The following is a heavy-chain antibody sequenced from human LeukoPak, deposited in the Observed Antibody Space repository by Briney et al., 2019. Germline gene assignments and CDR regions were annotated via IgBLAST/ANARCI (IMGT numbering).Heavy chain of an antibody. CDR3: ARGGSSSWNPGYFDY. V-gene: IGHV3-30-3*01. J-gene: IGHJ4*02. CDR2: ISYDGSNK. Sequence: GGSLRLSCAASGFTFSSYAMHWVRQAPGKGLEWVAVISYDGSNKYYADSVKGRFTISRDNSKNTLYLQMNSLRAEDTAVYYCARGGSSSWNPGYFDYWGQGTLVTVSS. CDR1: GFTFSSYA. D-gene: IGHD6-13*01.